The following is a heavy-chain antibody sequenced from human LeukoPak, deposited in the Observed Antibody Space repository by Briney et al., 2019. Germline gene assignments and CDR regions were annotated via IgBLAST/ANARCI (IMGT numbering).Heavy chain of an antibody. CDR3: ARDPYNGNYGDSYYYYMDV. CDR1: GFTFSTYN. Sequence: PGGSLRLSCAASGFTFSTYNMNWVRQAPGKGLEWVSSITSSSSYTFYADSVKGRFTISRDNAKNSLYLQMNRLRAEDTAIYYCARDPYNGNYGDSYYYYMDVWGKGTTVTISS. V-gene: IGHV3-21*01. CDR2: ITSSSSYT. J-gene: IGHJ6*03. D-gene: IGHD1-26*01.